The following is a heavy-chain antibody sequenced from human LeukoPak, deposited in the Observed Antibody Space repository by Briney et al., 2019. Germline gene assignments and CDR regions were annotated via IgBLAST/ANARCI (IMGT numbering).Heavy chain of an antibody. CDR1: GFTFSSYG. V-gene: IGHV3-30*18. Sequence: GGSLRLSCAASGFTFSSYGMHWVRQAPGKGLEWVAVISYDGSNKYSADSVKGRFSISRDNSKITLYLQMNSLRAEDTAVYYCAKSGGDSSGYYMGPWGQGTLVTVSS. D-gene: IGHD3-22*01. CDR3: AKSGGDSSGYYMGP. J-gene: IGHJ5*02. CDR2: ISYDGSNK.